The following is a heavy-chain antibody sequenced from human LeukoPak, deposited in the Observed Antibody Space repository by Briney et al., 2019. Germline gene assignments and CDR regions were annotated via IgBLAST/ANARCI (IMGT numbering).Heavy chain of an antibody. CDR3: AIGLVGSGSYIPYGMDV. D-gene: IGHD3-10*01. V-gene: IGHV1-24*01. J-gene: IGHJ6*02. CDR2: FDPEDGET. Sequence: GASVTVSCKVSGYTLTELSMHWVRQAPGKGLEWMGGFDPEDGETIYAQKFQGRVTMTEDTSTDTAYMELSSLRSEDTAVYYCAIGLVGSGSYIPYGMDVWGQGTTVTVSS. CDR1: GYTLTELS.